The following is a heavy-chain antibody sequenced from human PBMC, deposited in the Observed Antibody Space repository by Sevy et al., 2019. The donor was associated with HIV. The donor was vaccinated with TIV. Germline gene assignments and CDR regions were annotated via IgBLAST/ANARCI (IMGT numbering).Heavy chain of an antibody. J-gene: IGHJ6*03. CDR2: VYSDLRT. V-gene: IGHV3-53*01. D-gene: IGHD5-12*01. CDR3: ARVIDGYHREFNYFYYYMDV. CDR1: GFTVSNNF. Sequence: GGSLRLSCAVSGFTVSNNFLNWVRQSPGKGLEWVSTVYSDLRTFYADSGKGRFTVSRDDPKNALYLQMNSLRAEDTAVYYCARVIDGYHREFNYFYYYMDVWGKGTTVTVSS.